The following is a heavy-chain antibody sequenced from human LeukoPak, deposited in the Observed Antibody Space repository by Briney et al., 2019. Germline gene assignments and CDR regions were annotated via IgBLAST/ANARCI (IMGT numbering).Heavy chain of an antibody. CDR1: GFTFSSYG. CDR3: AKPPTFWHYFDY. D-gene: IGHD3-3*01. J-gene: IGHJ4*02. V-gene: IGHV3-30*02. Sequence: GGSLRLSCAAPGFTFSSYGMHWVRQAPGKGLEWVAFIRYDGSNKYYADSVKGRFTISRDNSKNTLYLQMNSLRAEDTAVYYCAKPPTFWHYFDYWGQGTLVTVSS. CDR2: IRYDGSNK.